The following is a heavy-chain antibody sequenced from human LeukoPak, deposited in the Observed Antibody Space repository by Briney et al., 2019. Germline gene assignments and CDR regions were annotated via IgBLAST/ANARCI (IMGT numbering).Heavy chain of an antibody. CDR2: INPNSGGT. J-gene: IGHJ6*02. Sequence: ASVKVSCKASGYTYTGYDMHWVRQAPGQGLEWMGWINPNSGGTNYAQKFQGRVTMTRDTSISTAYMELSRLRSDDTAVYYCARERRIYGDYGTYYYGMDVWGQGTTVTVSS. CDR3: ARERRIYGDYGTYYYGMDV. CDR1: GYTYTGYD. D-gene: IGHD4-17*01. V-gene: IGHV1-2*02.